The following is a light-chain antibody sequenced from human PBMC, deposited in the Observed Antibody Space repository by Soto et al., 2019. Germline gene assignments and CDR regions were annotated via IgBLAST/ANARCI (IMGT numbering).Light chain of an antibody. V-gene: IGKV3-20*01. J-gene: IGKJ1*01. CDR1: QSVSSSY. CDR3: QQYGSSPRT. CDR2: GAS. Sequence: IVLTQSAGTLSLSPGERATLFCRASQSVSSSYLAWYQQKIGQAPRLLIYGASSRATGIPDRFSGSGYGTDFNLTINRLEPEDFAVYYCQQYGSSPRTFGQGTKVDIK.